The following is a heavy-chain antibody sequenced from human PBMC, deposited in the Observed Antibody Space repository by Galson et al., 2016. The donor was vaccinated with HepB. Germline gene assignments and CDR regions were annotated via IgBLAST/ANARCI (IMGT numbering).Heavy chain of an antibody. J-gene: IGHJ6*02. CDR2: ISSSGTTI. CDR3: ARDRGPHGYYGMDV. Sequence: SLRLSCAASGFMFSDYYMSWIRQAPGRGLEWVSYISSSGTTIYYADSVKGRFTISRDNAQNSVFLQMNSLRAEDTAVYYCARDRGPHGYYGMDVWGQGTTVIVSS. D-gene: IGHD2-8*01. V-gene: IGHV3-11*01. CDR1: GFMFSDYY.